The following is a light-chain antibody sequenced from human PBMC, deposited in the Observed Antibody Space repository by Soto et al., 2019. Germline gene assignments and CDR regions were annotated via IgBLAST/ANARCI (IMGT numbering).Light chain of an antibody. J-gene: IGKJ1*01. Sequence: DIQMTQSPSSLSASVGDRVTITCRASQSISSYLNWYQQKPGKAPKLLIYDASNLETGVPSKFSGSGFGTYFTFTVSNLQPEDIATYYCQQYEDLPRTFGQGTKVDIK. CDR1: QSISSY. V-gene: IGKV1-33*01. CDR2: DAS. CDR3: QQYEDLPRT.